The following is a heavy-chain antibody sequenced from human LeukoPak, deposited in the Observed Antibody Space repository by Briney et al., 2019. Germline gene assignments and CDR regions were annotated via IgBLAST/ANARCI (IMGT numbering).Heavy chain of an antibody. CDR3: AKDQGYCSSTSCFFDS. CDR1: GLTFSSYS. Sequence: GGSLRLSCATSGLTFSSYSMNWVRQAPGKGLEWGSYISCSSNTIYYADSVKARFTISRDNSKNTLYLQMNSLRAEDSAIYYCAKDQGYCSSTSCFFDSWGPGTLVTVSS. V-gene: IGHV3-48*04. D-gene: IGHD2-2*01. J-gene: IGHJ4*02. CDR2: ISCSSNTI.